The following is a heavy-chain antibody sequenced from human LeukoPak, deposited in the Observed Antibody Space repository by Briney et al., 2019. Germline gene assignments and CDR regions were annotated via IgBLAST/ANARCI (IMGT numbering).Heavy chain of an antibody. J-gene: IGHJ6*02. CDR3: ARDREGVLLKTKRPDGMDV. D-gene: IGHD1-1*01. V-gene: IGHV7-4-1*02. CDR2: INTNTGNP. CDR1: GGTFSTYA. Sequence: ASVKVSCKASGGTFSTYAISWVRQAPGQGLEWMGWINTNTGNPTYAQGFTGRFVFSLDTSVSTACLQISSLKAEDTAVYYCARDREGVLLKTKRPDGMDVWGQGTTVTVSS.